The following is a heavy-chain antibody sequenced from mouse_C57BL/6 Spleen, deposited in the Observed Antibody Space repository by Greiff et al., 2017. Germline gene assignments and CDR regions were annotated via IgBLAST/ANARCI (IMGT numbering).Heavy chain of an antibody. Sequence: QVQLQQSGAELVKPGASVKISCKASGYAFSSYWMNWVKQRPGKGLEWIGKIYPGNGATNYNGKFKGKATLTGDKSSSTAYMQLSSLTSEDSAVYFCARGDYDSSPSYALDYWGQGTSVTVSS. J-gene: IGHJ4*01. CDR3: ARGDYDSSPSYALDY. CDR2: IYPGNGAT. CDR1: GYAFSSYW. D-gene: IGHD1-1*01. V-gene: IGHV1-80*01.